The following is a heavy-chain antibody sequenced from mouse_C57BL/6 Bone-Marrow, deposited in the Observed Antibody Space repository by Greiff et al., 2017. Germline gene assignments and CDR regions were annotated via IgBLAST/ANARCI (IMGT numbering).Heavy chain of an antibody. CDR3: ARPSRGDPFDY. Sequence: VQLQQPGAELVKPGASVKLSCKASGYTFTSYWMHWVKQRPGQGLEWIGMIHPNSGSTNYNEKFKSKATLTVDKSSSPAYMQLSSLTSEDSAVYYCARPSRGDPFDYWGQGTTLTVSS. CDR2: IHPNSGST. CDR1: GYTFTSYW. J-gene: IGHJ2*01. D-gene: IGHD3-3*01. V-gene: IGHV1-64*01.